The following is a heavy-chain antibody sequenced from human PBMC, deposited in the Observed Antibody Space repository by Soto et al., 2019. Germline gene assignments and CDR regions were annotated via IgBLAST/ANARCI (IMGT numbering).Heavy chain of an antibody. Sequence: QVQLQESGPGLVKPSETLSLTCTVSGGSISSYYWSWIRQPPGKGLAWIGYINYSGSTNYNPSLKSRVTISVDTSKNQFSLKLSSVTAADTAVYYCARVSSSSRSSYYYYMDVWGKGTTVTVSS. D-gene: IGHD6-6*01. CDR1: GGSISSYY. V-gene: IGHV4-59*01. CDR2: INYSGST. CDR3: ARVSSSSRSSYYYYMDV. J-gene: IGHJ6*03.